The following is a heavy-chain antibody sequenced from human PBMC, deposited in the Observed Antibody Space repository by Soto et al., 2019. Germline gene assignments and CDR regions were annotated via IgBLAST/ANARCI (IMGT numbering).Heavy chain of an antibody. Sequence: SETLSLTCTVSGGSISSSSYYWGWIRQPPGKGLEWIGSIYYSGSTYYNPSLKSRVTISVDTSKNQFSLKLSSVTAADTAVYYCARRRHYYGYYMDVWGKGTTVTVSS. CDR3: ARRRHYYGYYMDV. CDR1: GGSISSSSYY. J-gene: IGHJ6*03. V-gene: IGHV4-39*01. D-gene: IGHD3-10*01. CDR2: IYYSGST.